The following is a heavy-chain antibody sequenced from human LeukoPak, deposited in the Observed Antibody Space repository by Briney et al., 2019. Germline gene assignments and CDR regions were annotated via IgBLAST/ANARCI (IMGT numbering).Heavy chain of an antibody. CDR3: ARERFLAPIAAAGLPDY. CDR2: IWHDGSNK. Sequence: GGSLRLSCAASGFTFSSYGMHWARQALGKGLEWVAVIWHDGSNKYYADSVKGRFTISRDNSKNTLYLQMNSLRAEDTAVYYCARERFLAPIAAAGLPDYWGQGTLVTVSS. J-gene: IGHJ4*02. CDR1: GFTFSSYG. V-gene: IGHV3-33*01. D-gene: IGHD6-13*01.